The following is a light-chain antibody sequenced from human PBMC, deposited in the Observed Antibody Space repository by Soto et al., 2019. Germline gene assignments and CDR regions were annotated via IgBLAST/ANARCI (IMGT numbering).Light chain of an antibody. V-gene: IGKV3-15*01. J-gene: IGKJ4*01. CDR2: GAS. Sequence: EIVMTQYPATLSVSAGERSTLSCMASQSVSSNLAWYQQKPGQAPRLLIYGASTRATGIPARFSGSGSGTEFTLTISSLQSEDFAVYYCQQYNNWPPLTFGGGSKVDIK. CDR1: QSVSSN. CDR3: QQYNNWPPLT.